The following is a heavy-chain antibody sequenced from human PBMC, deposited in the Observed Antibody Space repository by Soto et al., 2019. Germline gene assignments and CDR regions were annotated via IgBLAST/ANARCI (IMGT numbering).Heavy chain of an antibody. CDR3: ITDLPVGHSDYFDY. CDR1: GFTFSNAW. V-gene: IGHV3-15*01. J-gene: IGHJ4*02. D-gene: IGHD3-3*01. Sequence: EVQQVESGGGLVEPGGSLRLSCAASGFTFSNAWMNWVRQAPGKGLEWVARIKSKAAGGTTDYAAPVKGRFTISRDHSTNTLYLQMNSLKTEDTALYYCITDLPVGHSDYFDYWGQGTLVTASS. CDR2: IKSKAAGGTT.